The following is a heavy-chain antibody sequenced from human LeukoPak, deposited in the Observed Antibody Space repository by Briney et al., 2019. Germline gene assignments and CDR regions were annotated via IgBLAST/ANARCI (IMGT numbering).Heavy chain of an antibody. Sequence: GGSLRLSCAASGFTFTSYYTHWVRQAPGKGLVWVSRISGDGSNTIYADSVKGRFTISRDNSKNTLYLQMNSLRAEDTAVYYCARGLRRIQLWLAFDYWGQGTLVTVSS. CDR2: ISGDGSNT. J-gene: IGHJ4*02. D-gene: IGHD5-18*01. CDR1: GFTFTSYY. V-gene: IGHV3-74*01. CDR3: ARGLRRIQLWLAFDY.